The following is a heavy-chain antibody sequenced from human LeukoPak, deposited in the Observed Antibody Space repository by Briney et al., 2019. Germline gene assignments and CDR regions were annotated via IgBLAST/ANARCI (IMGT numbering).Heavy chain of an antibody. V-gene: IGHV4-39*07. J-gene: IGHJ5*02. Sequence: SETLSLTCTVSGGSISSSSYYWGWLRQPPGKGLEWIASIYYSGSTYYNPSLKSRVTISVDTSKNQFSLKLSSVTAADTAVYYWARLHLPSWFDPWGQGTLVTVSS. CDR1: GGSISSSSYY. CDR2: IYYSGST. CDR3: ARLHLPSWFDP.